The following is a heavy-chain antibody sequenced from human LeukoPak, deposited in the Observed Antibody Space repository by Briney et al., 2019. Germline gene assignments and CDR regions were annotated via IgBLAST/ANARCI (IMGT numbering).Heavy chain of an antibody. CDR2: ISSSSSYI. Sequence: GGSLRLSCAASGFTFSSYSMNWVRQAPGKGLEWVSSISSSSSYIYYADSVKGRFTISRDNAKNSLYLQMSSLRAEDTAVYYCARESDGDGYNSFDYWGQGTLVTVSS. V-gene: IGHV3-21*01. CDR3: ARESDGDGYNSFDY. CDR1: GFTFSSYS. J-gene: IGHJ4*02. D-gene: IGHD5-24*01.